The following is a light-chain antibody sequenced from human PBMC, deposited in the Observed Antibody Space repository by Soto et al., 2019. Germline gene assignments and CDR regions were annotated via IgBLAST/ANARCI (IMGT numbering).Light chain of an antibody. CDR2: DAT. J-gene: IGKJ3*01. CDR1: QSIASH. V-gene: IGKV3-11*01. Sequence: EILLTQSPATLSLSPGERATLSCRASQSIASHLAWYQQRPGQAPRLLIYDATKRVAGIPTTFSGSGSGTDFTLTISSLEPEDFAVYYCQQRSSWPVTFGPGTKVDIK. CDR3: QQRSSWPVT.